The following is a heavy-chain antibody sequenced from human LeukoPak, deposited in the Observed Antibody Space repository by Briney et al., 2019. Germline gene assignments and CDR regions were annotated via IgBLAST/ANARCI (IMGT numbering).Heavy chain of an antibody. CDR2: ISPSAGST. V-gene: IGHV1-46*01. CDR3: ARDSRGVRNHQYYYYYYMDV. J-gene: IGHJ6*03. D-gene: IGHD1-14*01. CDR1: GYTFTTFY. Sequence: ASVKVSCKASGYTFTTFYMHWVRQAPGQRLEWMGFISPSAGSTHYAQKFQGRVTITADESTSTAYMELSSLRSEDTAVYYCARDSRGVRNHQYYYYYYMDVWGKGTTVTISS.